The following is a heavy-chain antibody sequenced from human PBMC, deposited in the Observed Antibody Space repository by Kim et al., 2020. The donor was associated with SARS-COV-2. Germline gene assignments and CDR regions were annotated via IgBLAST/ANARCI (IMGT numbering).Heavy chain of an antibody. D-gene: IGHD6-19*01. Sequence: GNTKYSQKVPGGVTITRDTSAGAAYMELISLRSEDTAVYYCARDRLVYDYWGQGTLVTVSS. CDR2: GNT. J-gene: IGHJ4*02. V-gene: IGHV1-3*01. CDR3: ARDRLVYDY.